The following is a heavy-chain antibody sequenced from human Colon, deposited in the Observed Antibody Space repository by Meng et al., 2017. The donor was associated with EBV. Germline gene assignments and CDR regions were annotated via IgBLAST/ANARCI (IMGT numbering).Heavy chain of an antibody. D-gene: IGHD2-8*02. CDR2: SCHNGQT. Sequence: QVVLQGWGAGLVKPLGSLSITCAVSGTSLSTSNWWSWIRQSPGEVLEWIGASCHNGQTNYNPSLKSRVSMSVDESKNEFSLNLKSVTAADKAVYYCARDGGVTHIPWGQGVLVTVSS. CDR3: ARDGGVTHIP. J-gene: IGHJ5*02. CDR1: GTSLSTSNW. V-gene: IGHV4-4*02.